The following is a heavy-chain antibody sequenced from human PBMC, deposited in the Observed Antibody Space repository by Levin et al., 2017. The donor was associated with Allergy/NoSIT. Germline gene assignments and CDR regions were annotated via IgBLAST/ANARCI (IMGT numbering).Heavy chain of an antibody. J-gene: IGHJ4*02. Sequence: SLTTTRVGVGWIRPPPGKALEWLALIYWDDDERYSPSLKSRLTIAKDTSKNQVVLTMTNMDPVDTATYYCAHGRKYDSGGYFLDFWGQGTLVTVSS. CDR3: AHGRKYDSGGYFLDF. CDR2: IYWDDDE. CDR1: SLTTTRVG. D-gene: IGHD6-19*01. V-gene: IGHV2-5*02.